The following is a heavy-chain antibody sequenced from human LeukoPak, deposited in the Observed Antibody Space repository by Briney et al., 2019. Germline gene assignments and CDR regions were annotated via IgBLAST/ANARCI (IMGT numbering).Heavy chain of an antibody. CDR3: ATDRSMSYAFDI. V-gene: IGHV1-24*01. Sequence: ASVKVSCKVSGYTLTELSMHWVRQAPGKGLEWMGGFDPEDGETIYAQKFQGRVTMTEDTSTDIAYMELSSLRSEDTAVYYCATDRSMSYAFDIWGQGTMVTVSS. D-gene: IGHD3-10*01. J-gene: IGHJ3*02. CDR1: GYTLTELS. CDR2: FDPEDGET.